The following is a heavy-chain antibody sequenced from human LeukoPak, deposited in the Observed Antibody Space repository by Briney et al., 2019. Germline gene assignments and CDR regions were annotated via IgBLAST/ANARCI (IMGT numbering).Heavy chain of an antibody. CDR3: ARDRLFGPSAFDI. CDR1: GGSISSYY. Sequence: SETLSLTCTVSGGSISSYYWSWIRQPPGKGLEWIGYIYYSGSTNYNPSLKSRVTISVDTSKNQFSLKLSSVTAADTAVYYCARDRLFGPSAFDIWGQGTMVTVSS. J-gene: IGHJ3*02. CDR2: IYYSGST. D-gene: IGHD3-10*01. V-gene: IGHV4-59*01.